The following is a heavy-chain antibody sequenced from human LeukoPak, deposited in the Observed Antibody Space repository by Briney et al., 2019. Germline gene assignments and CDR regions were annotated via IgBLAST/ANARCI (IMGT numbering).Heavy chain of an antibody. CDR1: GYSFSSSW. CDR3: ARGMYSSGWYSGYYYGMDV. CDR2: IYPGDSDT. D-gene: IGHD6-19*01. V-gene: IGHV5-51*01. Sequence: GESLKISCKGSGYSFSSSWIGWVRQMPGKGLEWMGIIYPGDSDTRYSPSFQGQASISADKSISTAYLQWSSLKASDTAMYYCARGMYSSGWYSGYYYGMDVWGQGTTVTVSS. J-gene: IGHJ6*02.